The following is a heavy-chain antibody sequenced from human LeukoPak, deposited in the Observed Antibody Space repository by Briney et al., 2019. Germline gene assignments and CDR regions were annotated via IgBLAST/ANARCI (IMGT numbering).Heavy chain of an antibody. J-gene: IGHJ6*03. CDR2: MNPYNGNT. V-gene: IGHV1-8*01. CDR1: GYTFTSYD. Sequence: ASVKVSCKASGYTFTSYDINWVRQATGQGLEWMGWMNPYNGNTGYAQKFEGRVIVTRDTSISTAYLELSSLTSEDTAVYYCARAAVNLHPNHYYYMDAWGKGTTVTVSS. CDR3: ARAAVNLHPNHYYYMDA.